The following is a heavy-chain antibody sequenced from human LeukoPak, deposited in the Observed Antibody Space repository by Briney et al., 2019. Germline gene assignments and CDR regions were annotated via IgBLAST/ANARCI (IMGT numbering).Heavy chain of an antibody. J-gene: IGHJ4*02. V-gene: IGHV1-18*01. D-gene: IGHD2-15*01. CDR3: ARDRGGCSGGSCYSFPSDY. CDR1: GYTFTTYG. CDR2: ISAYNGNT. Sequence: GASVKVSCKTSGYTFTTYGISWVRQAPGQGLEWMGWISAYNGNTNYAQKLQGRVTMTTDTSTSTAYMELRSLRSDDTAVYYCARDRGGCSGGSCYSFPSDYWGQGTLVTVSS.